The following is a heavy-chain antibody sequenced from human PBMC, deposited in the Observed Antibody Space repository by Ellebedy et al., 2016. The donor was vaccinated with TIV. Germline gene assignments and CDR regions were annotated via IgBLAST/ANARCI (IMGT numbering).Heavy chain of an antibody. D-gene: IGHD4-17*01. CDR3: ARNDYGDAFDI. CDR2: IYDSGST. V-gene: IGHV4-59*01. Sequence: SETLSLTXTVSGGSIRSYYWIWIRQPPGKGLEWIGYIYDSGSTSYNPSLKSRVTISVDTSKNQFSLKLSSVTAADTAVYYCARNDYGDAFDIWGQGTMVTVSS. J-gene: IGHJ3*02. CDR1: GGSIRSYY.